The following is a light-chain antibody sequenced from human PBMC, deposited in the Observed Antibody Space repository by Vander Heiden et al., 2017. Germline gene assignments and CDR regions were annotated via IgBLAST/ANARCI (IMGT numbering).Light chain of an antibody. CDR1: QSVSSNY. V-gene: IGKV3-20*01. CDR2: GAS. J-gene: IGKJ3*01. CDR3: QRHCSSLPFT. Sequence: IVLRQSRGTLSLSPGQRATLSCRASQSVSSNYLAWYQQKPGQSPRLLIHGASNMAFRTPDRSSASGYGTDFTLTISRREPEDFAVYYCQRHCSSLPFTFSHGTKVDIK.